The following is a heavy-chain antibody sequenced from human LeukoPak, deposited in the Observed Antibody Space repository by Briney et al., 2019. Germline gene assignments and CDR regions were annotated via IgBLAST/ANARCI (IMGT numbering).Heavy chain of an antibody. V-gene: IGHV4-4*07. D-gene: IGHD5-18*01. J-gene: IGHJ5*02. CDR1: GVTIISYY. Sequence: SETLSLTCTVSGVTIISYYWSWIRQPAGKGLEWIGRIYSSGSSNYNPSLKSRVTMPVDTSKNQFSLRLNSVTAADTAVYYCARDKSVGYAWFDHWGQGTLVTVSS. CDR2: IYSSGSS. CDR3: ARDKSVGYAWFDH.